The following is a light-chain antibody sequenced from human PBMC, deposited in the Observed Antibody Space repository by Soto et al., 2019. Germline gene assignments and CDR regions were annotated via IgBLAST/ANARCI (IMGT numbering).Light chain of an antibody. Sequence: EIVLTQSPGTLSLSPGERTTLSCRASRSVSSNFLAWYQQKPCQAPRLLIYGASSRATGIPDRFSGSGSGTDFILTISRLEPEDSAVYYCQQYGSSPVTFGQGTKVEIK. CDR3: QQYGSSPVT. V-gene: IGKV3-20*01. J-gene: IGKJ1*01. CDR2: GAS. CDR1: RSVSSNF.